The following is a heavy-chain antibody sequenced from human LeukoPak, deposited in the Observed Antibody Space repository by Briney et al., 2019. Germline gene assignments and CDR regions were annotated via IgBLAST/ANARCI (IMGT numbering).Heavy chain of an antibody. CDR2: ISAYNGET. CDR3: ARSGDGNWFDP. Sequence: GASVTVSCKASGYIFINFGMGWVRQAPGQGVEWLGWISAYNGETNYAQKFRGRVTLTTHTSPRTPYMDVRSLTSHDTPIYYCARSGDGNWFDPWGQGTLVIVSS. V-gene: IGHV1-18*01. J-gene: IGHJ5*02. CDR1: GYIFINFG.